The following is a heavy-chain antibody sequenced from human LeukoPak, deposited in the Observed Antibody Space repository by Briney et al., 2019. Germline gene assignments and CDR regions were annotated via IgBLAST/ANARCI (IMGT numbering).Heavy chain of an antibody. D-gene: IGHD5-18*01. V-gene: IGHV1-2*02. CDR1: GSTFSDYH. Sequence: PEASVKVSCKASGSTFSDYHINWVRQASGQGPEWMGWINPKSGDASYNQAFQGRVTMTRDTSISTAYMELNRLRSDDTAMYYCARGGYSNGYPYRLDSWGQGTLVTVSS. J-gene: IGHJ4*02. CDR2: INPKSGDA. CDR3: ARGGYSNGYPYRLDS.